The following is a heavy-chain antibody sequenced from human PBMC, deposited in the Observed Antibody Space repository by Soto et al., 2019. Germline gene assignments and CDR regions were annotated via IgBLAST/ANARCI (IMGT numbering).Heavy chain of an antibody. Sequence: PSETLSLTCTVSGGSISSGGYYWSWIRQHPGKGLEWIGYIYYSGSTYYNPSLKSRVTISVDTSKNQFSLKLSSVTAADTAVYYCARDQIVRSGSYADYYYYYGMDVWGQGNTVTVSS. CDR3: ARDQIVRSGSYADYYYYYGMDV. J-gene: IGHJ6*01. V-gene: IGHV4-31*03. CDR2: IYYSGST. CDR1: GGSISSGGYY. D-gene: IGHD3-10*01.